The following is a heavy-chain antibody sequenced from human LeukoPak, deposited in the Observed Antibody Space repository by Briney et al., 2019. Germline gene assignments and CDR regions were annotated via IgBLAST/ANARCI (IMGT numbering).Heavy chain of an antibody. V-gene: IGHV3-21*01. J-gene: IGHJ4*02. CDR1: GFAFRNYH. D-gene: IGHD4/OR15-4a*01. CDR3: AREVLVLTDFDY. Sequence: GGSLRLSCAGSGFAFRNYHMNWVRQAPGKGLEWVSSISSSSSYIYYADSVKGRFTISRDNAKNSLYLQMNSLRAEDTAVYYCAREVLVLTDFDYWGQGTLVTVSS. CDR2: ISSSSSYI.